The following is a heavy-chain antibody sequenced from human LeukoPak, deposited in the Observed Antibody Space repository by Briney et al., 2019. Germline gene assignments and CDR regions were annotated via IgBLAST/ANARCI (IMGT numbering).Heavy chain of an antibody. D-gene: IGHD3-3*01. J-gene: IGHJ4*02. CDR1: GFTVSSNY. CDR3: ASSRGRWDFDY. CDR2: IYSGGST. V-gene: IGHV3-53*01. Sequence: GGSLRLSCAASGFTVSSNYMSWVRQAPGKGLEWVSVIYSGGSTYYADSVKGRFTISRDNSKNTLYLQMNSLRAEDTAVYYCASSRGRWDFDYWGQGTLVTVSS.